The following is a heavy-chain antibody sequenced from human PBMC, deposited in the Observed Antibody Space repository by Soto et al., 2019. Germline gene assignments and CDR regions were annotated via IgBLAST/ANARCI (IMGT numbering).Heavy chain of an antibody. CDR2: IIPIFGTA. Sequence: SVKVSCKASGGTFSCYAICWVRHAPGQGLEWMGGIIPIFGTANYAQKFQGRVTITADESTSTAYMELSSLRSEDTAVYYCASCPSGWYIWDTNFEYWGQGTLVTVSS. D-gene: IGHD6-19*01. CDR1: GGTFSCYA. J-gene: IGHJ4*02. V-gene: IGHV1-69*13. CDR3: ASCPSGWYIWDTNFEY.